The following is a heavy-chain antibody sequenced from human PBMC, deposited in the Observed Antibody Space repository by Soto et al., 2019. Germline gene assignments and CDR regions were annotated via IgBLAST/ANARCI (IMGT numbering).Heavy chain of an antibody. D-gene: IGHD3-10*01. CDR3: ARPSMVLWFGELFSGWFDP. CDR1: GGSISSSSYY. CDR2: IYYSGSA. J-gene: IGHJ5*02. Sequence: SETLSLTCTVSGGSISSSSYYWGWIRQPPGKGLEWIGSIYYSGSAYYNPSLKSRVTISVDTSKNQFSLKLSSVTAADTAVYYCARPSMVLWFGELFSGWFDPWGQGTLVTVS. V-gene: IGHV4-39*01.